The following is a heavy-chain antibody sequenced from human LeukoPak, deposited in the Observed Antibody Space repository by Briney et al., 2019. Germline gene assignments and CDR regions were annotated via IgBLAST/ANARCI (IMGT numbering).Heavy chain of an antibody. CDR3: AXADXXXXXXXXS. Sequence: PGGSLRLSCVGSGFTFTRFGLHWVRQAPGKGLEWVAAISYDGTIKHYADPVKGRFTISRDNSKSTLFLHMSSLRADDTAVYYCAXADXXXXXXXXSWGXXTXVTVX. V-gene: IGHV3-30-3*01. CDR2: ISYDGTIK. J-gene: IGHJ5*01. CDR1: GFTFTRFG.